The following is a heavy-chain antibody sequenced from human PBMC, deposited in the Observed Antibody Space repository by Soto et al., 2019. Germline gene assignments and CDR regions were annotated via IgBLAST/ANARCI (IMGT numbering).Heavy chain of an antibody. CDR3: ARDRVFYSNYGHYYYMDV. J-gene: IGHJ6*03. Sequence: QPGGSLRLSCAASGFTFSSYWMSWVRQAPGKGLEWVANIKQDGSEKYYVDSVKGRFTISRDNAKNSLYLQMNSLRAEDTAVYYCARDRVFYSNYGHYYYMDVWGKGTTVTVSS. CDR2: IKQDGSEK. D-gene: IGHD4-4*01. V-gene: IGHV3-7*01. CDR1: GFTFSSYW.